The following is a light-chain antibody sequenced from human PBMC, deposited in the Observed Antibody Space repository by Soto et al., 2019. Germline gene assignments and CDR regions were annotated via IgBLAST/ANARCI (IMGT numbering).Light chain of an antibody. Sequence: DIQMTQSPSSLFVAVGDRVTISCRASQSISGWLAWYQQKPGTAPKLLIYEASNLESGVPSRFSGSGSGTEFTLTISSLQPDDFATYYCQQYYSDWTFGQGTKVDIK. CDR2: EAS. J-gene: IGKJ1*01. V-gene: IGKV1-5*01. CDR1: QSISGW. CDR3: QQYYSDWT.